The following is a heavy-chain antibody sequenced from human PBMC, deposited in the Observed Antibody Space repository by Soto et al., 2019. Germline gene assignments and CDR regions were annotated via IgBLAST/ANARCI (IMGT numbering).Heavy chain of an antibody. CDR2: IYWDDDK. J-gene: IGHJ1*01. V-gene: IGHV2-5*02. Sequence: QITLQESGPTLVKPTQTLTLTCTFSGFSLSTRGVGVGWMRQPPGKALEWLTIIYWDDDKRYRPSLKSRLTITKDTSKNQVVLTMTNMDPVDTATYYCAHTDVAVSAWEYWGQGTMVTVSS. CDR1: GFSLSTRGVG. D-gene: IGHD6-19*01. CDR3: AHTDVAVSAWEY.